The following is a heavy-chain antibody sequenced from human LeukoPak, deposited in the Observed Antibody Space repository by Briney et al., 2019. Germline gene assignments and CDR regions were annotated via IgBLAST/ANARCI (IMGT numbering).Heavy chain of an antibody. V-gene: IGHV3-21*01. J-gene: IGHJ6*02. CDR2: ISSSSSYI. D-gene: IGHD2-2*01. CDR3: ARDDVPAAMRPFQARYYGMDV. Sequence: GGSLRLSCAASGFTFSSYSMNWVRQAPGKGLEWVSSISSSSSYIYYADSVKGRFTISRDNAKNSLYLQMNSLRAEDTAVYYCARDDVPAAMRPFQARYYGMDVWGQGTTVTVSS. CDR1: GFTFSSYS.